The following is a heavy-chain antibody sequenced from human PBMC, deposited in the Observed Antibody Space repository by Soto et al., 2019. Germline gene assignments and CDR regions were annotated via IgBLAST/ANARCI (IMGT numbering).Heavy chain of an antibody. D-gene: IGHD4-17*01. J-gene: IGHJ6*03. Sequence: QVQLVESGGGLVKPGGSLRLSCAASGFTFSDYYMSWIRQAPGKGLEWVSYISSSGSTIYYADSVKGRFTISRDNAKNHRYLQMNGLRAEDTAVYYCVSDARRNHDYCDYRDYYMDFWGKGTTVTVSS. V-gene: IGHV3-11*01. CDR1: GFTFSDYY. CDR2: ISSSGSTI. CDR3: VSDARRNHDYCDYRDYYMDF.